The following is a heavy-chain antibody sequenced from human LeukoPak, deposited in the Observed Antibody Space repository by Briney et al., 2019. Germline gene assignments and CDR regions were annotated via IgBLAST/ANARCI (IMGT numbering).Heavy chain of an antibody. D-gene: IGHD6-13*01. CDR1: GFTLSSYG. CDR2: ISYDGSNK. Sequence: GSLRLSCAASGFTLSSYGMHWVRQAPGKGLEWVAVISYDGSNKYYADSVKGRFTISRDNSKNTLYLQMNSLRAEDTAVYYCAKEIDSSSWNPVNWFDPWGQGTLVTVSS. J-gene: IGHJ5*02. CDR3: AKEIDSSSWNPVNWFDP. V-gene: IGHV3-30*18.